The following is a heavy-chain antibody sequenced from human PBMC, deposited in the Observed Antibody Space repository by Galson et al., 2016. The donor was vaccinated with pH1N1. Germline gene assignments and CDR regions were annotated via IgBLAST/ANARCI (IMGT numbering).Heavy chain of an antibody. CDR2: ISYDGSDK. Sequence: SLRLSCAASGFRFSSYGMHWVRQAPGKGLEWVAGISYDGSDKFYADSVKGRFTISRDNSKNTLYLLMYSLRYDDTAVDHCAKDQSVFDLPIDYWGQGTLVSVSS. D-gene: IGHD3-9*01. CDR1: GFRFSSYG. CDR3: AKDQSVFDLPIDY. V-gene: IGHV3-30*18. J-gene: IGHJ4*02.